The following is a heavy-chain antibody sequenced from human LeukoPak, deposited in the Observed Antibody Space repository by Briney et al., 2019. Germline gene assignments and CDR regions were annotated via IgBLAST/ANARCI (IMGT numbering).Heavy chain of an antibody. J-gene: IGHJ5*02. CDR2: INHSGST. CDR3: ASRIAVAGTGNWFDP. Sequence: LETLSLTCAVYGGSFSGYYWSWIRQPPGKGLEWIGEINHSGSTNYNPSLKSRVTISVDTSKNQFSLKLSSVTAADTAVYYCASRIAVAGTGNWFDPWGQGTLVTVSS. D-gene: IGHD6-19*01. CDR1: GGSFSGYY. V-gene: IGHV4-34*01.